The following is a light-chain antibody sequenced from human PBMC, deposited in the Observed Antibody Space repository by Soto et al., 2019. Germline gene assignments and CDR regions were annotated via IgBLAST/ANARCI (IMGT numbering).Light chain of an antibody. Sequence: DIQMTQSPSSLSASVGDRVTITCRASQSISSYLNWYQQKPGKAPKLLIYAASSLQSRVPSRFSGSGSGTDFTLTISSLQPEDFATYYCQQSYRTPTFGQGTKLEIK. CDR2: AAS. V-gene: IGKV1-39*01. CDR3: QQSYRTPT. CDR1: QSISSY. J-gene: IGKJ2*01.